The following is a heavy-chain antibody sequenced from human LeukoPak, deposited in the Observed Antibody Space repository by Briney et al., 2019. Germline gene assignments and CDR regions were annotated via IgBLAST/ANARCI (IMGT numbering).Heavy chain of an antibody. V-gene: IGHV3-23*01. CDR2: ISGRGTGT. D-gene: IGHD5-12*01. CDR1: GFPFSSYV. CDR3: ARDRGSGYDPGYFDY. Sequence: GGSLRLSCAASGFPFSSYVMTWVRQAPGKGLEWVSGISGRGTGTYYADSVKGRFTISRDNSKDTLYLHMNSLSAEDTAVYYCARDRGSGYDPGYFDYWGQGTLVTVSS. J-gene: IGHJ4*02.